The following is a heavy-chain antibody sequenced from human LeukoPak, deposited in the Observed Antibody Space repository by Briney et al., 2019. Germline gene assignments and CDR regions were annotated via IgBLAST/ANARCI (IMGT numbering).Heavy chain of an antibody. Sequence: WGSLRLSCAASGFTFSVSAIHWVRQAPGKGLECVSYISSSGSTIYYADSVKGRITISRDNAKNSLYLQMNSLRAEDTAVYYCAELGITMIGGVWGKGTTVTISS. V-gene: IGHV3-48*03. CDR3: AELGITMIGGV. D-gene: IGHD3-10*02. CDR1: GFTFSVSA. CDR2: ISSSGSTI. J-gene: IGHJ6*04.